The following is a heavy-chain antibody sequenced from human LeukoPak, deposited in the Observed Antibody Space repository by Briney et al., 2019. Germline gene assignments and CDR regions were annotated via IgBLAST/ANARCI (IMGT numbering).Heavy chain of an antibody. V-gene: IGHV2-5*02. D-gene: IGHD2-2*02. CDR1: GFSLSTSGVG. J-gene: IGHJ3*02. CDR2: IYWDDDK. Sequence: VSGPTLVNPTQTLTLTCTFSGFSLSTSGVGVGWIRQPPGKALEWLALIYWDDDKRYSPSLKSRLTITKDTSKNQVVLTMTNMDPVDTVTYYCAHREKYQLLYWGHAFDIWGQGTMVTVSS. CDR3: AHREKYQLLYWGHAFDI.